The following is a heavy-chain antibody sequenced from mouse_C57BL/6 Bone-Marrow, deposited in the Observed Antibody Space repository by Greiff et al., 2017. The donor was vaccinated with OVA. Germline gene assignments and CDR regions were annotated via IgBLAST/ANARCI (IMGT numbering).Heavy chain of an antibody. J-gene: IGHJ4*01. V-gene: IGHV1-54*01. Sequence: VQLQQSGAELVRPGTSVKVSCKASGYAFTNYLIEWVKQRPGQGLEWIGVINPGSGGTNYNEKFKGKATLTADKSSSTAYMQLSSLTSEDSAVYFCARLFYAMDYGGQGTSVTVSS. CDR1: GYAFTNYL. CDR2: INPGSGGT. CDR3: ARLFYAMDY.